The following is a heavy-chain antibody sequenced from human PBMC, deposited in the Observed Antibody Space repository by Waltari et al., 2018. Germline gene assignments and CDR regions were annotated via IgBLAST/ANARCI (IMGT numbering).Heavy chain of an antibody. D-gene: IGHD3-3*01. Sequence: QVQLQESGPGLVKPSETLSLTCTVSGGSISSYYWSWIRQPPGKGLEWIGYLYYSGSTNDNPSLKSRVTISVDTSKNQFSLKLSSVTAADTAVYYCARGGEWLLYPGARDPTFDYWGQGTLVTVSS. V-gene: IGHV4-59*01. CDR2: LYYSGST. J-gene: IGHJ4*02. CDR1: GGSISSYY. CDR3: ARGGEWLLYPGARDPTFDY.